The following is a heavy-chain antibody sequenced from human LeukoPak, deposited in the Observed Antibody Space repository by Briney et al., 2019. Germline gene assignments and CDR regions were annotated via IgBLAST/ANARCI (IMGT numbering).Heavy chain of an antibody. CDR1: GFTFSTYW. CDR3: ARYYGSVSYSIGELDC. D-gene: IGHD3-10*01. J-gene: IGHJ4*02. CDR2: IKEDGSEK. Sequence: GGSLRLSCAASGFTFSTYWMTWVRQAPGKGLEWVANIKEDGSEKYYVDSVKGRFTISRDNAKNSLYLQMNSLRAEDTAVYYCARYYGSVSYSIGELDCWGQGTMVSVCS. V-gene: IGHV3-7*04.